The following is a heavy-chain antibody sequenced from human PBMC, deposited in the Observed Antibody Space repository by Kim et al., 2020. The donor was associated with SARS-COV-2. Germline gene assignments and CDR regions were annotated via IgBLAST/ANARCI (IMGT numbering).Heavy chain of an antibody. CDR3: ARFSSSWEDY. CDR1: GGSFSGYY. V-gene: IGHV4-34*01. Sequence: SETLSLTCAVYGGSFSGYYWSWIRQPPGKGLEWIGEINHSGSTNYNPSLKSRVTISVDTSKNQFSLKLSSVTAADTAVYYCARFSSSWEDYWGQGTLVTV. J-gene: IGHJ4*02. D-gene: IGHD6-13*01. CDR2: INHSGST.